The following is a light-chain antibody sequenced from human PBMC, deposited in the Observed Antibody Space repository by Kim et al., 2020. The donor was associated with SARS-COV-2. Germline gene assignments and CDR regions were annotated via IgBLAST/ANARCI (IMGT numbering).Light chain of an antibody. CDR1: QRISRG. V-gene: IGKV1-5*03. CDR3: QQYNSYWT. CDR2: MAS. J-gene: IGKJ1*01. Sequence: CASVGDRVTITRRASQRISRGWAWNKQKPGKAPKLLIYMASRLESGVPSRFSGSGSGTESTLTISSLQPDDFPPYYCQQYNSYWTFGQGTQVDIK.